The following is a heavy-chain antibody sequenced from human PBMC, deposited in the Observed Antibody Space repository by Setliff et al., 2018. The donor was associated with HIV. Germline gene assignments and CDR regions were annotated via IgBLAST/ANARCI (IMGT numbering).Heavy chain of an antibody. D-gene: IGHD6-19*01. V-gene: IGHV4-38-2*02. Sequence: SETLSLTCTVSGSFISSGYFWGWIRQSPGKGLEWIGSIYHSGTTYYNPSLESRVTISVDTSKNQLSLEMRSVTAADTAVFYCARQASGRFPEGHFTYWGQGKVVTVSS. J-gene: IGHJ4*02. CDR3: ARQASGRFPEGHFTY. CDR2: IYHSGTT. CDR1: GSFISSGYF.